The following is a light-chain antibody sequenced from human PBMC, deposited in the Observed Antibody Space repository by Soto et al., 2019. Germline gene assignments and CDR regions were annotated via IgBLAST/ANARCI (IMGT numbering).Light chain of an antibody. V-gene: IGKV3-20*01. J-gene: IGKJ1*01. CDR2: GTS. CDR3: QQCGSSPT. Sequence: EIVLTQSPGTLSLSPGERATLSCRASQSVGRDYLAWYQQKPGQAPRLLIDGTSYGATGIPDRFRGSGSRTDFILTSSRLEPEDFAVYYCQQCGSSPTLCQGTKVEVK. CDR1: QSVGRDY.